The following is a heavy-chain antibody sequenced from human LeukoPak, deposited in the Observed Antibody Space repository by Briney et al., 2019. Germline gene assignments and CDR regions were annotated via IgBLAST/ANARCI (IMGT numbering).Heavy chain of an antibody. CDR1: GGSISSYY. J-gene: IGHJ4*02. D-gene: IGHD1-26*01. V-gene: IGHV4-59*01. Sequence: SETLSLTCTVSGGSISSYYWSWIRQPPGKGLEWIGYIYYSGSTNYNPSLKSRVTISVATSKNQFSMKLSSVTAADTAVYYCARADYSGFDYWGQGTLVTVSS. CDR3: ARADYSGFDY. CDR2: IYYSGST.